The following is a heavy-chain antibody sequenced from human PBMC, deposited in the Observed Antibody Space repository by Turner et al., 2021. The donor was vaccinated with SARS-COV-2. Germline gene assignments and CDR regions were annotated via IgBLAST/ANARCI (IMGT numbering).Heavy chain of an antibody. V-gene: IGHV3-15*01. CDR3: TTDLLLWIAARLDY. CDR2: IKSKTDGGTT. CDR1: GFTFSNAW. Sequence: EVQLVESGGGLVKPGGSLRLSCAASGFTFSNAWMSWVRQAPGKGLEWVGRIKSKTDGGTTDYAAPVKGRFTISRDDSKNTLYLQMNSLKTEDTAVYYCTTDLLLWIAARLDYWGQGTLVTVSS. D-gene: IGHD6-6*01. J-gene: IGHJ4*02.